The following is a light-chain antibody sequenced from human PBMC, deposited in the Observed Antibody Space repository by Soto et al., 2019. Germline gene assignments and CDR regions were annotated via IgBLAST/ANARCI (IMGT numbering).Light chain of an antibody. J-gene: IGLJ2*01. CDR3: AAWDDSLNGLV. CDR2: YDD. V-gene: IGLV1-36*01. CDR1: SSNIGNNA. Sequence: QSVLTQPPSVSAAPRQRVTISCSGSSSNIGNNAVNWYQQLPGEAPKLLIYYDDLLPSGVSDRFSGSKSGTSASLAISGLQSEDEADYYCAAWDDSLNGLVFGGGTKLTVL.